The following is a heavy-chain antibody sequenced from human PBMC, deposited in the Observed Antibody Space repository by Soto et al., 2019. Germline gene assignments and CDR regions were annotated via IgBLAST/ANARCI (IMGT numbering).Heavy chain of an antibody. V-gene: IGHV3-33*01. D-gene: IGHD3-10*01. CDR2: IWYDGSNK. Sequence: GGSLRLSCAASGFTFSSYGMHWVRQAPGKGLEWVAVIWYDGSNKYYADSVKGRFTISRDNSKNTLYLQMNSLRAEDTAVYYCARNHMVRGVLGKLNDYYGMDVWGQGTTVTVSS. CDR3: ARNHMVRGVLGKLNDYYGMDV. CDR1: GFTFSSYG. J-gene: IGHJ6*02.